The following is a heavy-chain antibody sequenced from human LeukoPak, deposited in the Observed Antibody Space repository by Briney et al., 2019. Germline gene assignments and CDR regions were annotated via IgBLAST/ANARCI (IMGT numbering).Heavy chain of an antibody. CDR2: ICGSGGTK. D-gene: IGHD3-10*01. CDR3: AKDGVYGSGSSYYFDY. J-gene: IGHJ4*02. CDR1: GFTFSSYA. Sequence: GGSLRLSCAASGFTFSSYAMSWVRQAPGKGLEWVSDICGSGGTKYYANSGRGRFTIFRDNSKNTLSLQMNSLRAEETAVYYCAKDGVYGSGSSYYFDYWGQGTLVTVSS. V-gene: IGHV3-23*01.